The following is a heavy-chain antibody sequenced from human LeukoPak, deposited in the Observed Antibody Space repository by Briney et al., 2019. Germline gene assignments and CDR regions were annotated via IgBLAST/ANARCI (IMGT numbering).Heavy chain of an antibody. CDR1: GFTFSSYA. J-gene: IGHJ4*02. V-gene: IGHV3-23*01. CDR2: ISGGGDIT. D-gene: IGHD2-21*02. Sequence: GGSLRLSCAASGFTFSSYAMSWVRQAPGKGLEWVSAISGGGDITYYADSVTGRFTISRDNSKDTLFLQMHSLRPGDTAVYYCVREDTPATANYWGQGTLVTISS. CDR3: VREDTPATANY.